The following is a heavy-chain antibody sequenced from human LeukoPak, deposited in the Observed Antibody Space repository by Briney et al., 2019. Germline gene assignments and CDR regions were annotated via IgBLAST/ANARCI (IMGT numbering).Heavy chain of an antibody. J-gene: IGHJ6*03. CDR2: IYYSGST. CDR3: ARPFRRGSSNYYYYMDV. D-gene: IGHD6-6*01. Sequence: SETLSLTCTVSGGSLSSYYWSWIRQPPGKGLEWIGYIYYSGSTYYNPSLKSRVTISVDTSKNQFSLKLSSVTAADTAVYYCARPFRRGSSNYYYYMDVWGKGTTVTVSS. CDR1: GGSLSSYY. V-gene: IGHV4-59*08.